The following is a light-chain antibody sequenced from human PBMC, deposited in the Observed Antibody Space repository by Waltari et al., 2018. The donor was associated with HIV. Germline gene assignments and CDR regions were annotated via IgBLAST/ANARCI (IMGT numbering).Light chain of an antibody. V-gene: IGLV1-51*01. CDR3: GTWDSSLDDVL. CDR2: DDH. Sequence: QSVLTQPPSVSAAPGQKVTISCSGSVSKLGNNYVSWYQQVPGTAPKLIIYDDHKLPSGIPDRFAGSKSGTAATLGITGLQTGDEADYYCGTWDSSLDDVLFGGGSKLTVL. CDR1: VSKLGNNY. J-gene: IGLJ2*01.